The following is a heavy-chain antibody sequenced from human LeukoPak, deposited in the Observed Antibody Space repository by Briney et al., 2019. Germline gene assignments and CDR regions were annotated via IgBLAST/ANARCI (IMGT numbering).Heavy chain of an antibody. V-gene: IGHV3-53*01. CDR1: GFTASSIY. Sequence: GGSLRLSCAASGFTASSIYMNWVRQAPGKGLEWVSVIYNDGSTYYADSVKGRFTMSRDSAKNTLYLQMNSLRAEDTAVYYCARGQSTNFDYWGLGTLVTVSS. J-gene: IGHJ4*02. D-gene: IGHD2-2*01. CDR2: IYNDGST. CDR3: ARGQSTNFDY.